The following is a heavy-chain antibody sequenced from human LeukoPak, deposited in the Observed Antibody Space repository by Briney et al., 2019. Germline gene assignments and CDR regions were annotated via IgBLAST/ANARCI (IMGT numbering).Heavy chain of an antibody. J-gene: IGHJ4*02. D-gene: IGHD6-19*01. V-gene: IGHV3-21*01. CDR1: GFTFSSYS. Sequence: PGGSLRLSCAASGFTFSSYSMNWVRQAPGKGLEWVSSISSSSSYIYYADSVKGRFTISRDNAKNSLYLQMNSLRAEDTAVYYCARDLGQRIAVADFDYWGQGTLVTVSS. CDR2: ISSSSSYI. CDR3: ARDLGQRIAVADFDY.